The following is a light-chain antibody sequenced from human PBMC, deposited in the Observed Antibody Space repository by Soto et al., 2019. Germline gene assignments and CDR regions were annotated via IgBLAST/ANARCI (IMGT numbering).Light chain of an antibody. CDR1: ESISNN. V-gene: IGKV3-15*01. CDR2: GAA. Sequence: EIVRTQSPATLPVSLGARATLYCRAGESISNNLAWYQQQTGQAPSLLIYGAATRAAGIPARFSGRVSGTEFNLTLCRLQPEDLGVYEGQQCNNWTGTFCRLTKVDIK. CDR3: QQCNNWTGT. J-gene: IGKJ1*01.